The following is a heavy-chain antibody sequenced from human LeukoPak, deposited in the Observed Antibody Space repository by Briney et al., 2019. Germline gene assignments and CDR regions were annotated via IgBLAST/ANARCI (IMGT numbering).Heavy chain of an antibody. CDR1: GFTFSSYA. J-gene: IGHJ6*02. CDR2: ISTSGESA. CDR3: AKNFGSGRGVPYGMDV. Sequence: GGSLRLSCPVSGFTFSSYAMSWVRQAPGRGLEWVSVISTSGESAYYADSVKGRFTISRDNSKNTLYLQMNSLRGEDTALYYCAKNFGSGRGVPYGMDVWGQGTTVTVSS. D-gene: IGHD3-10*01. V-gene: IGHV3-23*01.